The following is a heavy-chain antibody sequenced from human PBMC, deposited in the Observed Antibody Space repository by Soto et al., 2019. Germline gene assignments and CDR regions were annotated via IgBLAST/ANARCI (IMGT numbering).Heavy chain of an antibody. CDR3: ASGGIAVAGTSPYYYYYYGMDV. V-gene: IGHV5-10-1*01. CDR1: GYSFTSYW. Sequence: PGESLKISCKGSGYSFTSYWISWVRQMPGKGLEWMGRIDPSDSYTNYSPSFQGHVTISADKSISTAYLQWSSLKASDTAMYYCASGGIAVAGTSPYYYYYYGMDVWGQGTSVTVSS. D-gene: IGHD6-19*01. CDR2: IDPSDSYT. J-gene: IGHJ6*02.